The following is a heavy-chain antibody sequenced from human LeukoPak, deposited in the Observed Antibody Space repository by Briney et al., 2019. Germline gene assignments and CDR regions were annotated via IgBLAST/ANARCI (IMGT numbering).Heavy chain of an antibody. CDR2: IDHSGSS. Sequence: SETLSLTCAVSGGPISSSNWWSWVRQPPGKGLEWIGQIDHSGSSNYNPSLKSRVTISVDKSKNQFSLRLSSVTAADTAVYYCARDGGGFEYWGQGILVTVYS. J-gene: IGHJ4*02. CDR3: ARDGGGFEY. D-gene: IGHD2-15*01. V-gene: IGHV4-4*02. CDR1: GGPISSSNW.